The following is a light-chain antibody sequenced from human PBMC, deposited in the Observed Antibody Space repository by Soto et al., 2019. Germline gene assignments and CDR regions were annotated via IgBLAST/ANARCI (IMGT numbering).Light chain of an antibody. CDR2: EVS. J-gene: IGLJ1*01. CDR3: SSYTSSSTLV. V-gene: IGLV2-14*01. Sequence: QSVLTQPASVSGSPGQSITISCTGTSSDVGSYYSVSWYKQHPGKAPKLMIYEVSNRPSGVSNRFSGSKSGNTASLTISGLQAEDEADYYCSSYTSSSTLVFGAGTQVTVL. CDR1: SSDVGSYYS.